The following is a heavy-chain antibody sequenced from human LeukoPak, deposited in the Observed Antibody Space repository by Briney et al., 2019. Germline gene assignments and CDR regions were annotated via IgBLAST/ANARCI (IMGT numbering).Heavy chain of an antibody. V-gene: IGHV4-34*01. Sequence: SETLSLTCAVYGGSFSGYYWSWIRQPPGKGLEWIGEINHSGSTNYNPSLKSRVTISVDTSKNQFSLKPSSVTAADTAVYYCARDGPGMGPAATLGWFDPWGQGTLVTVSS. CDR1: GGSFSGYY. CDR3: ARDGPGMGPAATLGWFDP. CDR2: INHSGST. J-gene: IGHJ5*02. D-gene: IGHD2-2*01.